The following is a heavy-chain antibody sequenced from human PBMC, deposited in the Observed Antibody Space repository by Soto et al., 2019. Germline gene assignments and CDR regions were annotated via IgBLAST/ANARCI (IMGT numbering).Heavy chain of an antibody. V-gene: IGHV4-39*01. J-gene: IGHJ6*02. CDR2: VYYSGST. D-gene: IGHD3-22*01. CDR1: GGSVTLTSYY. Sequence: PSDTLSLTCSVSGGSVTLTSYYWGWIRQPPGKGLEWIGNVYYSGSTNYNPSLKSRVTISVDTSKNQFSLSLKSVTAADTAVYYCASDYSGYSADPEYYGVEVWGQGTTVTVSS. CDR3: ASDYSGYSADPEYYGVEV.